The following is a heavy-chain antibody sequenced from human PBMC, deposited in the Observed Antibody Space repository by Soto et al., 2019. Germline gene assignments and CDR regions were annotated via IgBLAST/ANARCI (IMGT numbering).Heavy chain of an antibody. V-gene: IGHV1-18*01. J-gene: IGHJ5*02. Sequence: ASVKVSCKASGYTFTSYGISWVRQAPGQGLEWMGWISAYNGNTNYAQKLQGRVTMTTDTSTSTAYMELSSLRSEDTAVYYCAADLYYYSSGYYNWFYPSGKGSLVTVSS. CDR2: ISAYNGNT. D-gene: IGHD3-22*01. CDR1: GYTFTSYG. CDR3: AADLYYYSSGYYNWFYP.